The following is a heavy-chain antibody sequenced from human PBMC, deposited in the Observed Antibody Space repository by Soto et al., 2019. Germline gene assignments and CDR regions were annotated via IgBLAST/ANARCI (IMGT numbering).Heavy chain of an antibody. D-gene: IGHD1-26*01. V-gene: IGHV4-39*01. CDR3: ARHQGYSGVGPF. CDR2: MYYGGST. J-gene: IGHJ3*01. Sequence: QLQLQESGPGLVKPSETLSLTCTVSGASISTNGYYWGWIRQPPGKGLEWIGSMYYGGSTYYNPSLKSRVIMSVDTSKNQFSLKLSSVTAADTAVYRCARHQGYSGVGPFWGQGTMVIVSS. CDR1: GASISTNGYY.